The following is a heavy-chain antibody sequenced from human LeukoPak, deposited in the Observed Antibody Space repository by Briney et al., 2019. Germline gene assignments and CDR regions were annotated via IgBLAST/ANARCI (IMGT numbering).Heavy chain of an antibody. CDR2: FDPEDGET. V-gene: IGHV1-24*01. CDR1: GYTLTELS. D-gene: IGHD2-2*01. CDR3: ATDRTSCSSTSCNDAFDI. Sequence: GASVKVSCKVSGYTLTELSMHWVRQAPGKGLEWMGGFDPEDGETIYAQKFQGRVNMTEDTSTDTAYMELSSLRSEDTAVYYCATDRTSCSSTSCNDAFDIWGQGTMVTVSS. J-gene: IGHJ3*02.